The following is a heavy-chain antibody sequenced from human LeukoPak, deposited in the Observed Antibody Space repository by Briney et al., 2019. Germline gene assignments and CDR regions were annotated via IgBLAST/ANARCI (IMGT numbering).Heavy chain of an antibody. CDR1: GGSISSYY. CDR3: ASISSYYDSSGYGAYYMDV. D-gene: IGHD3-22*01. CDR2: IYYSGRT. Sequence: PSETLSLTCTVSGGSISSYYWSWIRQTPGKGLEWIGYIYYSGRTNYNPSLKSGVTISVDTSKKQFSLKLSSVTAADPAVYYCASISSYYDSSGYGAYYMDVWGKGTTVTISS. V-gene: IGHV4-59*01. J-gene: IGHJ6*03.